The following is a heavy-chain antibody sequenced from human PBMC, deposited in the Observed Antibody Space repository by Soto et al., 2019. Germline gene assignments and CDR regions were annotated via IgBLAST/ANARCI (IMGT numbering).Heavy chain of an antibody. Sequence: ASVKVSCKASGYTFTIYAMHCVLQSPLQRREWMGCINAGNGNTKYSQKFQGRVTITRDTSASTAYMELSSLRSEDTAVYYCARFPLLRFLEWFFFDGMDVWGQGTTVTVSS. CDR1: GYTFTIYA. CDR2: INAGNGNT. CDR3: ARFPLLRFLEWFFFDGMDV. V-gene: IGHV1-3*01. D-gene: IGHD3-3*01. J-gene: IGHJ6*02.